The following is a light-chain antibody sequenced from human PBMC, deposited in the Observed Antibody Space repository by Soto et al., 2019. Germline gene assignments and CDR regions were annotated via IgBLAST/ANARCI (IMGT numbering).Light chain of an antibody. V-gene: IGKV1-39*01. CDR2: AAS. CDR3: QQSYSTPFT. Sequence: DIQMTQSPSSLSASVGDRVTITCRASQSISSYLNWYQQKPGKAPTLLIYAASSLQSGVPSWFIAGGSGTDFTLTISSLQPDDFATYYYQQSYSTPFTFGPGTKVDIK. CDR1: QSISSY. J-gene: IGKJ3*01.